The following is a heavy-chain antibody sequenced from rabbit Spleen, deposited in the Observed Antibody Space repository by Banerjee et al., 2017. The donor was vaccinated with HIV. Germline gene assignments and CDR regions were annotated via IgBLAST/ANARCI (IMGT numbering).Heavy chain of an antibody. CDR2: IDTGDGDT. CDR1: GFSFSSIYL. CDR3: ARNYVNVFDP. J-gene: IGHJ2*01. V-gene: IGHV1S45*01. D-gene: IGHD1-1*01. Sequence: QQQLVESGGGLVKPGGTLTLTCTASGFSFSSIYLICWVRQAPGKGLEWIACIDTGDGDTYYANWAKGRFTISKTSSTTVTLQRTRLTAADTATYFCARNYVNVFDPWGPGTLVTVS.